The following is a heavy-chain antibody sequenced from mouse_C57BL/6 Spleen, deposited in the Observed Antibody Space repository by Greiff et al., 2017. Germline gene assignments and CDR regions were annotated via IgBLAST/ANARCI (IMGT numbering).Heavy chain of an antibody. CDR1: GYSFTGYY. J-gene: IGHJ2*01. CDR3: ARMEDFDY. Sequence: EVQGVESGPELVKPGASVKISCKASGYSFTGYYMNWVKQSPEKSLEWIGEINPSTGGTTYNQKFKAKATLTVDKSSSTAYMQLKSLTSEDSAVYYCARMEDFDYWGQGTTLTVSS. V-gene: IGHV1-42*01. CDR2: INPSTGGT.